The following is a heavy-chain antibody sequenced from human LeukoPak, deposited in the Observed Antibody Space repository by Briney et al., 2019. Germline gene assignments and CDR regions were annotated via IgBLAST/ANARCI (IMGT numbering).Heavy chain of an antibody. V-gene: IGHV4-38-2*02. CDR1: GYSISSGYY. CDR3: ARGSNYHYFDY. J-gene: IGHJ4*02. Sequence: SATLSLTCTVSGYSISSGYYWGWMRQPPGKGLEWIGSIYYSGSTHYNPSLKSRVTISLDTSKNQFSLKLSSVTAADTAVYYCARGSNYHYFDYWGQGTLVTASS. CDR2: IYYSGST. D-gene: IGHD4-11*01.